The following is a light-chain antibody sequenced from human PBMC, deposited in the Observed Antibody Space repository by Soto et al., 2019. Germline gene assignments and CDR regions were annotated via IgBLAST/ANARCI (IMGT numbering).Light chain of an antibody. V-gene: IGKV1-12*01. Sequence: DIQMTQSPSSISASVGDRVTITCWASQPISSWLAWYQQVPGQAPYLLIYPASTLQSGVPSRFSGSGSGTDFTLTINSLQPEDFATYYCQQGYNFPRAFGQGTRVEI. CDR1: QPISSW. J-gene: IGKJ1*01. CDR3: QQGYNFPRA. CDR2: PAS.